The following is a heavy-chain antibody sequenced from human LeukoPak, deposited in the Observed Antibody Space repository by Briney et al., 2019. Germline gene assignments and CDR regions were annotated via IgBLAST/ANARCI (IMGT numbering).Heavy chain of an antibody. Sequence: GGSLRLSCAASGFTVSSNYMSWVRQAPGKGLEWVSVIYSGGSTYYADSVKGRFTISRDNSKNTLYLQMNSLRAEDTAVYYCAREGHYDSSGYYQTFDYWGQGTLVTVSS. CDR1: GFTVSSNY. CDR3: AREGHYDSSGYYQTFDY. J-gene: IGHJ4*02. D-gene: IGHD3-22*01. CDR2: IYSGGST. V-gene: IGHV3-66*01.